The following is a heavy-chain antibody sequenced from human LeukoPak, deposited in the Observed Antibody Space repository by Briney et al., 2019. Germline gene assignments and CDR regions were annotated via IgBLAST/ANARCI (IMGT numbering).Heavy chain of an antibody. CDR1: GFTFSNYG. CDR3: ARMAFMDRAYLGFDY. CDR2: XSYHGSDK. D-gene: IGHD3-10*01. V-gene: IGHV3-30*03. J-gene: IGHJ4*02. Sequence: AXGFTFSNYGMHWVRQAPGKGLEWXXXXSYHGSDKYFADSVKGRFTISRDNSKNTLYLQMNSLRAEDTAVYYCARMAFMDRAYLGFDYWGQGTLVTVSS.